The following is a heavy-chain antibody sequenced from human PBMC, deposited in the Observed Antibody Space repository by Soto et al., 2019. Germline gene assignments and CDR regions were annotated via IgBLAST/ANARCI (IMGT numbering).Heavy chain of an antibody. J-gene: IGHJ4*02. CDR3: ARGRAEYYDSSGYIDY. Sequence: GASVKVSCTASGGTFSSYAIIWVRQAPGQGLEWMGGIIPIFGTANYAQKFQGRVTITADESTSTAYMELSSLRSEDTAVYYCARGRAEYYDSSGYIDYWGQGTLVTVSS. CDR2: IIPIFGTA. V-gene: IGHV1-69*13. D-gene: IGHD3-22*01. CDR1: GGTFSSYA.